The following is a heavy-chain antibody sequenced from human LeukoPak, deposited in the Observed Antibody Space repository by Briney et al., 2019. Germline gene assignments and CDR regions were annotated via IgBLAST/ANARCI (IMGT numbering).Heavy chain of an antibody. CDR3: ARHGNYAGGIDWFDP. J-gene: IGHJ5*02. Sequence: SETLSLTCTVYGGSFSGYYWSWIRQPPGKGLEWIGEINHSGSTNYNPSLKSRVTTSIDTSKNQSFLNLSSVTAADTAVYYCARHGNYAGGIDWFDPWGQGTLITVSS. CDR1: GGSFSGYY. V-gene: IGHV4-34*01. D-gene: IGHD1-7*01. CDR2: INHSGST.